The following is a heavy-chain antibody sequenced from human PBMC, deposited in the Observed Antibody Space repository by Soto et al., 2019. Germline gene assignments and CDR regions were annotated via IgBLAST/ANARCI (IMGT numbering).Heavy chain of an antibody. Sequence: SETLSLTCTVSGGSISSGSYHWSWIRQHPGKGLEWIGNIYYSGSSYYNPSLKSRATISIDTSKDQFSLRLGSVTAADTAVYYCARVEGSSYYFRHDCWGRGTLVTVPS. CDR1: GGSISSGSYH. J-gene: IGHJ4*02. CDR3: ARVEGSSYYFRHDC. CDR2: IYYSGSS. D-gene: IGHD1-26*01. V-gene: IGHV4-31*03.